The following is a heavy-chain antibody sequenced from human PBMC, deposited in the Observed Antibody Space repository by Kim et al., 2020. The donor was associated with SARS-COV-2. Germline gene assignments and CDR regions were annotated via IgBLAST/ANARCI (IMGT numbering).Heavy chain of an antibody. D-gene: IGHD5-12*01. Sequence: ADPVKRRLTISRDNSKKTLYLQMHSLRAEDPAVYYCARDFAPGGYARNYWGQGTLVTVSS. J-gene: IGHJ4*02. V-gene: IGHV3-33*01. CDR3: ARDFAPGGYARNY.